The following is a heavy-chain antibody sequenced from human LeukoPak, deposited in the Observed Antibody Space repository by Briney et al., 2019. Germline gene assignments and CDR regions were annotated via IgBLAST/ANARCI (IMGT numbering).Heavy chain of an antibody. V-gene: IGHV3-30*02. Sequence: GGSLRLSCAASGFTFSSYGMHWVRQAPGKGLEWVAFIRYDGSNKYYADSVKGRFTISRDNAKNSLYLQMNSLRAEDTAVYYCAREYLYDILTGYYLRGAFDIWGQGTMVTVSS. CDR3: AREYLYDILTGYYLRGAFDI. D-gene: IGHD3-9*01. CDR1: GFTFSSYG. CDR2: IRYDGSNK. J-gene: IGHJ3*02.